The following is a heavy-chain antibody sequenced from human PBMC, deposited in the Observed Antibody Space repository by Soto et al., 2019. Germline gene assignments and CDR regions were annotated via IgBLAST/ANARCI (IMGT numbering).Heavy chain of an antibody. CDR3: SKGASSRALVDSYYMDV. CDR2: IAYDGSNK. CDR1: GFTFSSYG. J-gene: IGHJ6*03. Sequence: QVQLVESGGGVVQPGRSLRLSCAASGFTFSSYGMHWVRQAPGKGLEWVAVIAYDGSNKYYADSVKGRFTISRDNSKNTTHLQTNSLRAADTAVYYCSKGASSRALVDSYYMDVWGKGTTVTVSS. D-gene: IGHD6-6*01. V-gene: IGHV3-30*18.